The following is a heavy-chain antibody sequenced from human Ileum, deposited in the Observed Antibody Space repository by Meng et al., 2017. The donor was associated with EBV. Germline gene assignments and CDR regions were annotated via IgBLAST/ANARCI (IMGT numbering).Heavy chain of an antibody. CDR1: GGSIISSTYY. CDR3: AGVNYDGSGYYYFLDY. CDR2: VYYSGST. D-gene: IGHD3-22*01. V-gene: IGHV4-39*07. J-gene: IGHJ4*02. Sequence: QLQLQESGPGLVKPSEPLSLTCPVPGGSIISSTYYWGWIRQTPGKGLEWIGSVYYSGSTYYNPSLLGRITISVDTSNNQFSLNLFSVTAADTALYYCAGVNYDGSGYYYFLDYWGQGTLVTVSS.